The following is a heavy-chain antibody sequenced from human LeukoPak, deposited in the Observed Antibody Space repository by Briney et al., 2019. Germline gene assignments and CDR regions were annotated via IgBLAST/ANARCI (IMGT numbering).Heavy chain of an antibody. CDR3: ARDPDSQYCSSTSCYSWFDP. Sequence: ASVKVSCKASGGTFSIYAISWVRQAPGQGLEWMGGIIPIFGTANYAQKFQGRVTITADESTSTAYMELSSLRSEDTAVYYCARDPDSQYCSSTSCYSWFDPWGQGTLVTVSS. V-gene: IGHV1-69*01. CDR1: GGTFSIYA. D-gene: IGHD2-2*01. CDR2: IIPIFGTA. J-gene: IGHJ5*02.